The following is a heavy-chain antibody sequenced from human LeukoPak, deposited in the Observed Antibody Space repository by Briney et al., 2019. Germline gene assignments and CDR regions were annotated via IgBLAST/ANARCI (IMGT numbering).Heavy chain of an antibody. J-gene: IGHJ4*02. Sequence: PSETLSLTCTVSRGSISNYYWSWIRQPPGQGLEWIGYIYYSGSTDYNPSLKSRVNISVDTSKNQFSLKLSSVTAADTAVYFCARVRVSSGSHPWYFDYWGQGTLVTVSS. V-gene: IGHV4-59*01. CDR2: IYYSGST. CDR1: RGSISNYY. D-gene: IGHD3-22*01. CDR3: ARVRVSSGSHPWYFDY.